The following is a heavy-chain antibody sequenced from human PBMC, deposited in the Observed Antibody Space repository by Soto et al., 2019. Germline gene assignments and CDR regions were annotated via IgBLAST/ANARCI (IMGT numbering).Heavy chain of an antibody. CDR1: GFTFSTYA. CDR2: ISAGGGST. J-gene: IGHJ3*01. CDR3: AHPRGYGVFDAYDF. D-gene: IGHD4-17*01. V-gene: IGHV3-23*01. Sequence: QPGGSLRLSCAASGFTFSTYAMSWVRQAPGKGLEWVSAISAGGGSTYYADSVNGRFTISRDSSINMLYLQMNSLRTEDTAVYYCAHPRGYGVFDAYDFWGQGAMVTVSS.